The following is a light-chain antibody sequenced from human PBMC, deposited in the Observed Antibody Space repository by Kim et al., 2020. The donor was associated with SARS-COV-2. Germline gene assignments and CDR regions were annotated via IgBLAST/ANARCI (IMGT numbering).Light chain of an antibody. V-gene: IGKV3-11*01. CDR3: QQRSNWPT. CDR1: QSVRSF. CDR2: DAS. Sequence: LSLSPGERAPLSCRASQSVRSFLAWYQQKPGQAPSLLIYDASNRATGIPARFSGSGSGTDFTLTISSLEPEDFAVYYCQQRSNWPTFGQGTKLEI. J-gene: IGKJ2*01.